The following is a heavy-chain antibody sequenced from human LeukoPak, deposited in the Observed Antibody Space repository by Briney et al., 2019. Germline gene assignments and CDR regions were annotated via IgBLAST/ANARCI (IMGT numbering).Heavy chain of an antibody. Sequence: SETLSLTCTVSGGSISSSSYYWGWIRQPPGKGLEWIGSIYYGGSTYYNPSLKSRVTISVDTSKNQFSLKLSSVTAADTAVYYCAVSGSPLDAFDIWGQGTMVTVSS. CDR3: AVSGSPLDAFDI. CDR2: IYYGGST. D-gene: IGHD1-26*01. CDR1: GGSISSSSYY. V-gene: IGHV4-39*01. J-gene: IGHJ3*02.